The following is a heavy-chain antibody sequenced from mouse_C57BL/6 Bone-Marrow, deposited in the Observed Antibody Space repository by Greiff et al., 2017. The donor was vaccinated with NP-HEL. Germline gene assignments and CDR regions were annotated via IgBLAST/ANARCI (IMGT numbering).Heavy chain of an antibody. CDR3: GKRDSNHWYCDV. D-gene: IGHD3-3*01. J-gene: IGHJ1*03. CDR1: GYTFTSYW. Sequence: VQLQQSGAELVMPGASVKLSCKASGYTFTSYWMHWVKQRPGQGLEWIGEIDPSDSSTNYNQKFKGKSTLTVDKSSSTAYMLLSSLTSEDSAVYCYGKRDSNHWYCDVWGTGTTVTVSS. V-gene: IGHV1-69*01. CDR2: IDPSDSST.